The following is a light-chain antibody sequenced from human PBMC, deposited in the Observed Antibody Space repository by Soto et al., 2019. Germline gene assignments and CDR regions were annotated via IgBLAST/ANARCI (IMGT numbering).Light chain of an antibody. V-gene: IGLV2-23*01. Sequence: QPASVSGSPGQSITISCTGTSSDVGSYNLVSWYQQHPGQAPKLMIYEGSKRPSGVSNRFSGSKSGNTASLTISGLQAEDEADYYCCSYAGSLRVFGGGTKLTVL. CDR3: CSYAGSLRV. CDR1: SSDVGSYNL. CDR2: EGS. J-gene: IGLJ2*01.